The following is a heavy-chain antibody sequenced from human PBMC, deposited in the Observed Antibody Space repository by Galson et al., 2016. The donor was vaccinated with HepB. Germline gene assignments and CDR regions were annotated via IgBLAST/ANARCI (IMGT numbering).Heavy chain of an antibody. CDR3: ARGSVSIAALDS. V-gene: IGHV4-4*07. D-gene: IGHD6-6*01. CDR1: GDSMIPYF. J-gene: IGHJ4*02. Sequence: SETLSLTCSVSGDSMIPYFWTWIRQPAGKGLEWLGRIYSTGDTNYSPSLVSRVTMLVDTSKNQFSLRLDSRTAADTAVYYCARGSVSIAALDSWGQGILVTVSS. CDR2: IYSTGDT.